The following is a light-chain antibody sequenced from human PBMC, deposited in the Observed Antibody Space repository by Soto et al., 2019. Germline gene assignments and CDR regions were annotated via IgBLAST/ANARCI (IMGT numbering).Light chain of an antibody. V-gene: IGKV3-20*01. CDR3: HHYGASPRT. Sequence: EIVLTQSPGTLSLFPGERATLSCRASQTITSTHLAWYQQKPGQAPRLLIYGVSNRASGFPDRFSGSGSGTDFTVTIGGLEPDGFAVYYCHHYGASPRTFGQGTKVEI. CDR1: QTITSTH. J-gene: IGKJ1*01. CDR2: GVS.